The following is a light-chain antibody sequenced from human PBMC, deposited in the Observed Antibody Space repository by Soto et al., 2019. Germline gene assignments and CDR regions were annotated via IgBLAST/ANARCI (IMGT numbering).Light chain of an antibody. Sequence: AIQLTQSPSSLSASVGDRVTITCRASQGISSALAWYQQKPGKAPKLLIYDASSLESGVPSRFSGSGSGTDFTLTISRLEPEDFAVYYCQQYGTSQTFGQGTKVDIK. V-gene: IGKV1-13*02. CDR1: QGISSA. CDR3: QQYGTSQT. J-gene: IGKJ1*01. CDR2: DAS.